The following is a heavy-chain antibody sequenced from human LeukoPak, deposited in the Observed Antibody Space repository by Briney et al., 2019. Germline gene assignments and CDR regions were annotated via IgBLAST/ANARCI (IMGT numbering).Heavy chain of an antibody. V-gene: IGHV3-21*01. J-gene: IGHJ4*02. CDR3: ARDSAPSSPEDY. CDR2: ISSSSSYI. Sequence: GGSLRLSCAASGFTFSSYSMNWVRQAPGKGLEWVSSISSSSSYIYYADSVKGRFTISRDNAKNSLYLQMNSLRAEDTAVCYCARDSAPSSPEDYWGQGTLVTVSS. CDR1: GFTFSSYS. D-gene: IGHD6-13*01.